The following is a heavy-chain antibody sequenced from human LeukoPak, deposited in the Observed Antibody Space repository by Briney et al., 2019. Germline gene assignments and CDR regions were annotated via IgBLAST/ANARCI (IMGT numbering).Heavy chain of an antibody. V-gene: IGHV3-11*04. Sequence: GGSLRLSCAASGFTFSDYYMSWIRQAPGKGLEWVSYISSSGSTIYYADSVKGRFTISRDNAKNSLYLQMNSLRAEDTAVYYCARVSLAEGYSSGWLSYYYYYGMDVWGQGTTVTVSS. J-gene: IGHJ6*02. D-gene: IGHD6-19*01. CDR2: ISSSGSTI. CDR3: ARVSLAEGYSSGWLSYYYYYGMDV. CDR1: GFTFSDYY.